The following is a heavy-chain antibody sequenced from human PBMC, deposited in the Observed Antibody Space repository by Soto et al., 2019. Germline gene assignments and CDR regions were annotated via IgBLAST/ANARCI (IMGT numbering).Heavy chain of an antibody. CDR3: ARAPTGDTWPVYFDW. V-gene: IGHV3-9*01. CDR2: INWNGNYI. Sequence: VQLVESGGGLVQPGRSLRLSCTASAFTFGDFAMQWVRQVPGKGLEWVSGINWNGNYIGYADSVKGRFTVSRDNAKNSLYLQMNSLRPENTALYYGARAPTGDTWPVYFDWWGRCTVVTVSS. J-gene: IGHJ4*02. CDR1: AFTFGDFA. D-gene: IGHD2-21*02.